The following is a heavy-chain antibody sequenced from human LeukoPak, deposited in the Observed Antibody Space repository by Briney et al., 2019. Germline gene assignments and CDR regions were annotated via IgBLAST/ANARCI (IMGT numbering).Heavy chain of an antibody. J-gene: IGHJ4*02. CDR3: AKDGTLDIVVVPAYDY. CDR1: GFTFSSYA. CDR2: ISGSGGST. V-gene: IGHV3-23*01. D-gene: IGHD2-2*03. Sequence: GGSLRLSCAASGFTFSSYAMSWVRQAPGKGLEWVSAISGSGGSTYYADSVKGRFTISRDNSKNTLYLQMNSLRAEDTAVYYCAKDGTLDIVVVPAYDYWGQGTLVTVSS.